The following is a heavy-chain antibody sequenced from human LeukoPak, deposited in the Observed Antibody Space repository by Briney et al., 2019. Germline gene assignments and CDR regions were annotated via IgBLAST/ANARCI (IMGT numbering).Heavy chain of an antibody. J-gene: IGHJ4*02. Sequence: GGSLRLSCAASGFTFSSYAMSWVRQAPGKGLEWVSAISGSGGSTYYADSVKGRFTVSRDNSKNTLYLQMNSLRAEDTAVYYCAAQSARPQYYFDYWGQGTLVTVSS. CDR3: AAQSARPQYYFDY. D-gene: IGHD6-6*01. CDR2: ISGSGGST. CDR1: GFTFSSYA. V-gene: IGHV3-23*01.